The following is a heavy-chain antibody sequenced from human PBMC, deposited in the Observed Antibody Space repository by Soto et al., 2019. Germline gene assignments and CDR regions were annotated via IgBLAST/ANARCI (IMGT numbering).Heavy chain of an antibody. CDR3: AKDITGDDYYDSRGPS. CDR2: ISYDGSNK. Sequence: QVQLVESGGGVVQPGRSLRLSCAASGFTFSSYGMHWVRQAPGKGLEWVAVISYDGSNKYYADSVKGRFTISRDNSKNTLYLQMNSLRAEDTAVYYCAKDITGDDYYDSRGPSWGQGTLVTVSS. CDR1: GFTFSSYG. J-gene: IGHJ5*02. D-gene: IGHD3-22*01. V-gene: IGHV3-30*18.